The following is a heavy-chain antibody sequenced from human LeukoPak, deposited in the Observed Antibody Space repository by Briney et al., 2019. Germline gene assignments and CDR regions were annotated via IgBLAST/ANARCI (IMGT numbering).Heavy chain of an antibody. V-gene: IGHV3-30-3*01. J-gene: IGHJ4*02. CDR1: GFTFSSYA. CDR3: VRDAGDLAAAGFDY. Sequence: PGGSLRLSCAASGFTFSSYAMHWVRQAPGKGLEWVAVISYDGSNKYYADSVKGRFTISRDNSKNTLYLQMNSLRAEDTAVYYCVRDAGDLAAAGFDYWGQGTLVTVSS. D-gene: IGHD6-13*01. CDR2: ISYDGSNK.